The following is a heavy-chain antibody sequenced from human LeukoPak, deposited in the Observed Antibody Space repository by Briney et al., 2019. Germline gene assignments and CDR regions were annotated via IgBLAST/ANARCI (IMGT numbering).Heavy chain of an antibody. CDR3: AKRLAMTGTYHFDY. CDR1: GFTFNTYT. V-gene: IGHV3-23*01. Sequence: GGSLRLSCAASGFTFNTYTMNWVRQAPGKGLEWVSRISGTGGTTFYADSVKGRFTISRDNSKNTLYLQMNSLRAEDTAVYYCAKRLAMTGTYHFDYWGQGTLVTVSS. J-gene: IGHJ4*02. CDR2: ISGTGGTT. D-gene: IGHD6-19*01.